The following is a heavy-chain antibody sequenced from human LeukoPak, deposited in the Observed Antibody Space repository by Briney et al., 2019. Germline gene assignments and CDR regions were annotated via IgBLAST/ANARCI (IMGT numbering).Heavy chain of an antibody. CDR2: INPNSGGT. J-gene: IGHJ4*02. CDR3: ARVTSGYQSTAGTDY. CDR1: GYTFTGYY. Sequence: ASVTVSCKASGYTFTGYYMHWVRQAPGQGLEWMGWINPNSGGTNYAQKFQGRVTMTRDTPISTAYMELSRLRSDDTAVYYCARVTSGYQSTAGTDYWGQGTLVTVSS. D-gene: IGHD3-22*01. V-gene: IGHV1-2*02.